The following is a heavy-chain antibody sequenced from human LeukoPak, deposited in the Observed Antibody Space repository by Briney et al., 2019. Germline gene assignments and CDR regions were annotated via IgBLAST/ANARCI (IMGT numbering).Heavy chain of an antibody. Sequence: PGGSLRLSCAASGFTFSSYSINWVRQAPGKGLEWVSYISSTSSAIYYADSAKGRFTISRDNAKNSLYLQMNSLRAEDTAVYYCARADEQHYDITGWGQGTLVTVSS. CDR3: ARADEQHYDITG. D-gene: IGHD3-9*01. CDR1: GFTFSSYS. V-gene: IGHV3-48*04. J-gene: IGHJ4*02. CDR2: ISSTSSAI.